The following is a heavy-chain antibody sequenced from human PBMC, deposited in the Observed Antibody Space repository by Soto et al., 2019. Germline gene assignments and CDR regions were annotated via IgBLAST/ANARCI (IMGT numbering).Heavy chain of an antibody. D-gene: IGHD6-19*01. CDR1: GFSFRNYA. Sequence: GGSLRLSCAASGFSFRNYAMHWVRQAPGKGLEWVAVISFDGSSTSYADSVKGRFTISRDNAKNTLYLQMNSLRAEDTAVYYCAVAVAGPTAIGYWGQGTLVTVSS. CDR2: ISFDGSST. J-gene: IGHJ4*02. CDR3: AVAVAGPTAIGY. V-gene: IGHV3-30*04.